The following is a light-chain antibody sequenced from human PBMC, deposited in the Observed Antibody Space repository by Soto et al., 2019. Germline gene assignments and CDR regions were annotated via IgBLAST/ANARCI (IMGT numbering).Light chain of an antibody. V-gene: IGLV2-14*01. CDR1: NNDVGRYSY. Sequence: QSALAQPASVSGTPGQSITITCTGSNNDVGRYSYVSWYQQYPGKTPKLVIYEVRLRPSGISDRFSGSKSGITASLTISGLQPEDEADYYCASYTTDTTRLFGTGTKVTVL. CDR2: EVR. J-gene: IGLJ1*01. CDR3: ASYTTDTTRL.